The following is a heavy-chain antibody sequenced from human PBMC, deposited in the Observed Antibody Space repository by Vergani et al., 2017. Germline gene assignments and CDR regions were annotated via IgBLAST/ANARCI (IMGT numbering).Heavy chain of an antibody. Sequence: VQLVESGGGVVQPGRSLRLSCAASGFTFSSYGMHWVRQAPGKGLEWVAVIWYDGSNKYYADSVKGRFTISRDNSKNTLYLQMNSLRAEDTAVYYCARDPVEGGSLLNWFDPWGQGTLVTVSS. CDR3: ARDPVEGGSLLNWFDP. CDR1: GFTFSSYG. J-gene: IGHJ5*02. CDR2: IWYDGSNK. V-gene: IGHV3-33*01. D-gene: IGHD2-15*01.